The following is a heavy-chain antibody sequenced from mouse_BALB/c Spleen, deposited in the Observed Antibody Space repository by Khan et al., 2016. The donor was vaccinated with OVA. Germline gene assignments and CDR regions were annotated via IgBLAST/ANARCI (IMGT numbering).Heavy chain of an antibody. CDR3: DKFTPDFYSMDY. Sequence: QVQLQQSGPGLVAPSQSLSITCTVSGFSLISYGVNWVRQPPGKGLEWLGVIWGDGSINYHSTLKSRLIISKDNSKRQVFLTLNSLQTDDTATYYCDKFTPDFYSMDYWGQGTSVTVSS. CDR1: GFSLISYG. V-gene: IGHV2-3*01. CDR2: IWGDGSI. J-gene: IGHJ4*01. D-gene: IGHD1-1*01.